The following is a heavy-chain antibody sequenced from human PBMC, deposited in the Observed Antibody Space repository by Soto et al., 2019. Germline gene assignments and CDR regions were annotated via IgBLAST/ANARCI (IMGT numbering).Heavy chain of an antibody. J-gene: IGHJ5*02. CDR3: ALSSGKLLWFGETFSGSGFDP. D-gene: IGHD3-10*01. Sequence: SETLSLTCTVSGVSITSGTYYWGWIRHPPGKGLEWIGTIYYTGSTYYDPSLKSRVTISVDTSKNQFSLKLTSVTAADTAVYYCALSSGKLLWFGETFSGSGFDPWGQGTPLAVSS. V-gene: IGHV4-39*01. CDR2: IYYTGST. CDR1: GVSITSGTYY.